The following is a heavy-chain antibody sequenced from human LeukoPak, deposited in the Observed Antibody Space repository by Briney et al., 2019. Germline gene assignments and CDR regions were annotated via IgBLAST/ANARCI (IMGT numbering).Heavy chain of an antibody. Sequence: SGTLSLTCTVSGDSISRYYWSWIRQPPGKGLECIGYIYYTGTTNYNPSLKSRVTVSVDTSKNQFSLRLKSVTAADTAVYYCARHTERGQQLADWGQGILVTVAS. CDR1: GDSISRYY. J-gene: IGHJ4*02. D-gene: IGHD6-13*01. V-gene: IGHV4-59*08. CDR3: ARHTERGQQLAD. CDR2: IYYTGTT.